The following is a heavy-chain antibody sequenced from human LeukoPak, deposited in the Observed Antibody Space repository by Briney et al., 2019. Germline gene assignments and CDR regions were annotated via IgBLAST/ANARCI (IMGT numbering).Heavy chain of an antibody. D-gene: IGHD6-19*01. Sequence: SETLSLTCAVYGGSFSGYYWSGIRHPPGKGREGIGEINHSGNTNYNPSLKSRVTISVDKSKNQFSLKMSPLKAADTACYYCARSKGSGWRHPHFDHWGQGTLVTVSS. CDR2: INHSGNT. CDR3: ARSKGSGWRHPHFDH. CDR1: GGSFSGYY. J-gene: IGHJ4*02. V-gene: IGHV4-34*01.